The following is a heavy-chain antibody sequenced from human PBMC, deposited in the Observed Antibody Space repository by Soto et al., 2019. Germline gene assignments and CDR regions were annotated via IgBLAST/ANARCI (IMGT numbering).Heavy chain of an antibody. CDR3: ARDPMGRYYGSGSYYFDY. Sequence: QVQLVESGGGVVQPGRSLRLSCAASGFTFSSYAMHWVRQAPGKGLEWVAVISYDGSNKYYADSVKGRFTISRDNSKNTVXLQMNSLRAEDTAVYYCARDPMGRYYGSGSYYFDYWGQGTLVTVSS. D-gene: IGHD3-10*01. CDR2: ISYDGSNK. J-gene: IGHJ4*02. V-gene: IGHV3-30-3*01. CDR1: GFTFSSYA.